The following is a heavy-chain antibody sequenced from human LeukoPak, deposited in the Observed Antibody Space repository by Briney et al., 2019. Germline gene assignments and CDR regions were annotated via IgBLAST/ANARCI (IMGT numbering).Heavy chain of an antibody. D-gene: IGHD3-16*02. V-gene: IGHV3-53*01. CDR2: IYSGGST. Sequence: GGSLKLSCAASGFTVSSNYMSWVRQAPGKGLEWVSVIYSGGSTYYADSVKGRFIISRDNSKSTSNLQLNSLRAEDTAVYYCAREGDSRWGELSPWGQGTLVTVSS. J-gene: IGHJ1*01. CDR1: GFTVSSNY. CDR3: AREGDSRWGELSP.